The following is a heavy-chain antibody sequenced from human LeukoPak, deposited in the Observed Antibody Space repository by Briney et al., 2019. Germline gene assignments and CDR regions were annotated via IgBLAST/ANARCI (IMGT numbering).Heavy chain of an antibody. CDR3: ARVRDTYYYDSSGQQFDY. CDR1: GGSFSGYY. Sequence: PSETLSLTCAVYGGSFSGYYWSWIRQPPGKGPEWIGEINHSGSTNYNPSLKSRVTISADTSKNQFSLKLSSVTAADTAVYYCARVRDTYYYDSSGQQFDYWGQGTLVTVSS. D-gene: IGHD3-22*01. V-gene: IGHV4-34*01. J-gene: IGHJ4*02. CDR2: INHSGST.